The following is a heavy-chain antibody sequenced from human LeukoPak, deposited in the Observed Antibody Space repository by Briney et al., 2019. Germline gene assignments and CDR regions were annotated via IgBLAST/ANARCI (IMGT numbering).Heavy chain of an antibody. Sequence: GGSLRLSCAVSGITLSNYGMSWVRQAPGKGREWVAGISDRGSRTNYADSLKGRFTISTDHPKNTLYLQMNSLRAEDTAVYFCARDSGSSYYYYYMDVWGKGTTVTVSS. CDR2: ISDRGSRT. D-gene: IGHD6-13*01. CDR1: GITLSNYG. CDR3: ARDSGSSYYYYYMDV. V-gene: IGHV3-23*01. J-gene: IGHJ6*03.